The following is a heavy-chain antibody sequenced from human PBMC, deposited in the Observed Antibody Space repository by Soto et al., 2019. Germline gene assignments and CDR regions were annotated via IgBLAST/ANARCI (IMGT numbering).Heavy chain of an antibody. CDR1: GFTFSSYG. J-gene: IGHJ4*02. Sequence: LRLSCAASGFTFSSYGMHWVRQAPGKGLEWVAVIWYDGSNKYYADSVKGRFTISRDNSKNTLYLQMNSLRAEDTAVYYCARGYYDSSGYYLFDYWGQGTLVTVSS. CDR2: IWYDGSNK. D-gene: IGHD3-22*01. V-gene: IGHV3-33*01. CDR3: ARGYYDSSGYYLFDY.